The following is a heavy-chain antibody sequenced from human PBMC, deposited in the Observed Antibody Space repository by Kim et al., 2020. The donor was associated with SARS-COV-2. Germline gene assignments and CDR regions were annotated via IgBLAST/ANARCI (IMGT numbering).Heavy chain of an antibody. CDR2: ISGSGGST. CDR3: AKDYYDSSGYYYPGYYYYGMDV. J-gene: IGHJ6*02. CDR1: GFTFSSYA. V-gene: IGHV3-23*01. Sequence: GGSLRLSCAASGFTFSSYAMSWVRQAPGKGLEWVSAISGSGGSTYYADSVKGRFTISRDNSKNTLYLQMNSLRAEDTAVYYCAKDYYDSSGYYYPGYYYYGMDVWGQGTTVTVSS. D-gene: IGHD3-22*01.